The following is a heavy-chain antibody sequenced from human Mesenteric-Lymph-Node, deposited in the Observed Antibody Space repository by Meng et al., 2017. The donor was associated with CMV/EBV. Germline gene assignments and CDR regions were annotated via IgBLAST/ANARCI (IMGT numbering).Heavy chain of an antibody. V-gene: IGHV3-66*02. CDR2: IYSGGST. CDR3: ARALNDYGGKGGLLWDY. J-gene: IGHJ4*02. D-gene: IGHD4-23*01. Sequence: GALKISCAASGFTVSSNYMSWVRQAPGKGLEWVSVIYSGGSTYYADSVKGRFTISRDNSKNTLYLQMNSLRAEDTAVYYCARALNDYGGKGGLLWDYWGQGTLVTVSS. CDR1: GFTVSSNY.